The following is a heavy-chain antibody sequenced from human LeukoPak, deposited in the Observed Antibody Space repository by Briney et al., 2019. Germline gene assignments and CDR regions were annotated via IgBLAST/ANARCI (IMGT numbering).Heavy chain of an antibody. J-gene: IGHJ4*02. Sequence: SETLSLTYTVSGGSISSSSYYWGWIRQPPGKGLEWIGSIYYSGSTYYNPSLKSRVTISVDTSKNQFSLKLSSVTAADTAVYYCARHELDCSSTSCYMYGGQIDYWGQGTLVTVSS. CDR2: IYYSGST. CDR1: GGSISSSSYY. V-gene: IGHV4-39*01. D-gene: IGHD2-2*02. CDR3: ARHELDCSSTSCYMYGGQIDY.